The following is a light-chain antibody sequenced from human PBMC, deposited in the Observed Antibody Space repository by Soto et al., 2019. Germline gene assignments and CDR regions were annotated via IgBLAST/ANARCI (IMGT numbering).Light chain of an antibody. CDR2: DAS. CDR3: QQYGSIPWT. CDR1: QSVSTN. Sequence: TQSPGTLSVTPGERATLSCRASQSVSTNLAWYQQKPGQAPRLLIYDASSRATGIPDRFSGSGSGTDFTLTISRLEPEDFAVYYCQQYGSIPWTFGQGTKVDI. V-gene: IGKV3-20*01. J-gene: IGKJ1*01.